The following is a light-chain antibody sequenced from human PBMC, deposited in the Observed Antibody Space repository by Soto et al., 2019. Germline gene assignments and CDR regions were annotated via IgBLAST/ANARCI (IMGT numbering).Light chain of an antibody. CDR2: AAS. CDR3: QQRSNWPPT. J-gene: IGKJ4*01. CDR1: QSLGSD. Sequence: EIVMTQSPGTLSLSPGDTATLSCRASQSLGSDLAWYQQKPGQAPRLLIFAASARATGIPARFSGSGSGTDFTLTISSLEPEDFAVYYCQQRSNWPPTFGGGTKVDIK. V-gene: IGKV3-11*01.